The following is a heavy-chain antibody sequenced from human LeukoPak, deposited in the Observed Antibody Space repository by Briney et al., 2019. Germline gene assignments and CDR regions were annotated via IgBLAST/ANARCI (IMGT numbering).Heavy chain of an antibody. CDR3: AKDYDMWTGSLDY. J-gene: IGHJ4*02. V-gene: IGHV3-23*01. CDR2: ISGSGGST. Sequence: GSLRLSCSASGFTFSSFAMSWVRQAPGKGLEWVSGISGSGGSTYYADSMKGRFTISRDNSKNTLYLQINSLRAEDTAVYYCAKDYDMWTGSLDYWGQGTLVTVSS. D-gene: IGHD3-9*01. CDR1: GFTFSSFA.